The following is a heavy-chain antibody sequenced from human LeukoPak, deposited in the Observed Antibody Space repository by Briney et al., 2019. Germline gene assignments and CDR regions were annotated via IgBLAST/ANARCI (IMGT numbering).Heavy chain of an antibody. Sequence: GGSLRLSCAASGFTFSSYSMNWVRQAPGKGLEWVSYISGTGTTICYADSVKGRFTISRDNAKNSLYLQMNSLSAEDTAVYFCARDPDLYYFDYWGQGTLVTVSS. J-gene: IGHJ4*02. CDR3: ARDPDLYYFDY. D-gene: IGHD1-14*01. CDR2: ISGTGTTI. V-gene: IGHV3-48*04. CDR1: GFTFSSYS.